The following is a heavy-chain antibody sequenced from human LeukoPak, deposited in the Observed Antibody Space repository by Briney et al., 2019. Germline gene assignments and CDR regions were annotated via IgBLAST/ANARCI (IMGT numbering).Heavy chain of an antibody. CDR1: VFTLSRYS. V-gene: IGHV3-21*01. J-gene: IGHJ3*02. CDR3: ARKYCSGGSCYDGDAFDI. D-gene: IGHD2-15*01. Sequence: GGSLRLSCAASVFTLSRYSMNWVRQAPGRGLEWVSSISSSSTYIYYADSVKGRFTISRDNAKNSLYLQMNSLRAEDTAVYYCARKYCSGGSCYDGDAFDIWGQGTMVTVSS. CDR2: ISSSSTYI.